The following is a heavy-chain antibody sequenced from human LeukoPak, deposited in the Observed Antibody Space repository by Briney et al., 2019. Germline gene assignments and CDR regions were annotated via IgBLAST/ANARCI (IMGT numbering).Heavy chain of an antibody. CDR2: LSYDGSNQ. CDR3: AREREVATYYFDP. J-gene: IGHJ5*02. V-gene: IGHV3-30-3*01. D-gene: IGHD5-12*01. Sequence: PGGPLRLSCAASGFXFSSYAMHWVRQAPGKGLEWVAVLSYDGSNQYYADSVKGRFTISRDNSKNTLYLEMDSLRAEDTAVYYCAREREVATYYFDPWGQGTLVTVSS. CDR1: GFXFSSYA.